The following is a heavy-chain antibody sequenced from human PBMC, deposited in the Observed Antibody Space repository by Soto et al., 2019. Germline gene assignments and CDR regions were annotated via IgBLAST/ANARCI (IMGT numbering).Heavy chain of an antibody. V-gene: IGHV1-18*01. Sequence: QFQLVQSGAEVKKPGASVKVSCKASGYTFTTYGISWVRQAPGQGLEGMGWINAYNGNTNYAQKFQGRVTMTTHTSTSTAYMELRSLRSDDTAVYYCARDPVAGTYFDYWGQGTLVTVSS. CDR3: ARDPVAGTYFDY. CDR1: GYTFTTYG. D-gene: IGHD6-19*01. CDR2: INAYNGNT. J-gene: IGHJ4*02.